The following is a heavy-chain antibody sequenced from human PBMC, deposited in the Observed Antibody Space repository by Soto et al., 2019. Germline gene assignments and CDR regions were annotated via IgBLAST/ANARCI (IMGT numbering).Heavy chain of an antibody. V-gene: IGHV3-13*05. D-gene: IGHD2-2*02. J-gene: IGHJ6*02. CDR3: ARASPHCSSTSCYTSYYYGMDV. CDR1: GFTFSSYD. CDR2: IGTAGDP. Sequence: EVQLVEAGGGLVQPGGSLRLSCAASGFTFSSYDMHWVRQATGKGREWVSAIGTAGDPDYPGSVKGRFTIFRENAKNSLYLQINSLRAVDTAVYYCARASPHCSSTSCYTSYYYGMDVRGQGTTVTVSS.